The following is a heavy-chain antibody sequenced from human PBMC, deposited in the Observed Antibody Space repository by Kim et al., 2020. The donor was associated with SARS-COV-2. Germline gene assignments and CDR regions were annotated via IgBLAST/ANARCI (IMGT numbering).Heavy chain of an antibody. V-gene: IGHV4-39*01. J-gene: IGHJ5*02. Sequence: SETLSLTCSVSGDSIASSGYYWGWIRQPPGQGREWIGSIYYGGNYYYYIPSLKSLATISEDTPKNLFFLTLTAVTAADTAVYFCARQAYSTSSVWFDP. D-gene: IGHD6-6*01. CDR1: GDSIASSGYY. CDR3: ARQAYSTSSVWFDP. CDR2: IYYGGNY.